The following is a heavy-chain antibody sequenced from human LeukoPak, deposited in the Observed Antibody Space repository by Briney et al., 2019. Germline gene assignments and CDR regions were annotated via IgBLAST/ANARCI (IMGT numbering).Heavy chain of an antibody. V-gene: IGHV3-7*01. CDR1: GFTFSSHW. CDR2: MKQDGSEK. Sequence: PGGSLRLSCAASGFTFSSHWMSWVRQAPGKGVEWVANMKQDGSEKYYVDSVKGRFTISRDNAKNSLYLQMNSLRAEDTAVYYCARDKIVGATYFDYWGQGTLVTVSS. J-gene: IGHJ4*02. D-gene: IGHD1-26*01. CDR3: ARDKIVGATYFDY.